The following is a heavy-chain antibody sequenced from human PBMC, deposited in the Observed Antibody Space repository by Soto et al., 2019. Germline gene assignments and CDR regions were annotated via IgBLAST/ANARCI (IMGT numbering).Heavy chain of an antibody. CDR1: GYTFTSYD. D-gene: IGHD3-22*01. J-gene: IGHJ4*02. Sequence: EASVKVSCKASGYTFTSYDINWVRQAPGQRLEWMGWINAGNGNTKYSQKFHGRVTITRDTSASTAYMELSSLRSEDTAVYYCARSIVLVTSFDYWGQGTLVTVSS. CDR3: ARSIVLVTSFDY. CDR2: INAGNGNT. V-gene: IGHV1-3*01.